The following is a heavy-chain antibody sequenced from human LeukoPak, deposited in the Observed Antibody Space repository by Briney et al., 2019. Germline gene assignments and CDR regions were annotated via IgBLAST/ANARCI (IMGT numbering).Heavy chain of an antibody. Sequence: SETLSLTCTVSGGSISSGDYYWAWIRQPPGQRLEWIGNVQYSGSTYYNPSLKSRVTISLDTSKNQFSLRLSSVTAADTSMYYCTRRRGGTSSRDYWGQGTLVTVSS. CDR2: VQYSGST. CDR1: GGSISSGDYY. V-gene: IGHV4-39*01. D-gene: IGHD6-13*01. J-gene: IGHJ4*02. CDR3: TRRRGGTSSRDY.